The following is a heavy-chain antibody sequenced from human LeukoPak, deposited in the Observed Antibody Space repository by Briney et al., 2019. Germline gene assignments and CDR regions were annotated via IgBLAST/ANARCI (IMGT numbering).Heavy chain of an antibody. D-gene: IGHD3-10*01. J-gene: IGHJ4*02. CDR1: GYTFTSYA. CDR3: ARVDYYGSGSFDY. Sequence: EASVKVSCKASGYTFTSYAMHWVRQAPGQRLEWMGWINAGNGNTKYSQKFQGRVTITRDTSASTAYMELSSLRSDDTAVYYCARVDYYGSGSFDYWGQGTLVTVSS. V-gene: IGHV1-3*01. CDR2: INAGNGNT.